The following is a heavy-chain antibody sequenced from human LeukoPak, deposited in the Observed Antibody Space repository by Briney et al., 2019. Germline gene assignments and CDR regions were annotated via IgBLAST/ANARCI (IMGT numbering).Heavy chain of an antibody. Sequence: LGGSLRLSCAASGLTISNNFMGWVRQAPGKGLEWVSLINSGGSTYPAGSVKGRFTISRDNSKNTLHLQMNSLRVEDTAVYYCARDTDYYGSGRRGYFDHWGQGTLVTVSA. CDR3: ARDTDYYGSGRRGYFDH. D-gene: IGHD3-10*01. CDR1: GLTISNNF. J-gene: IGHJ1*01. V-gene: IGHV3-66*01. CDR2: INSGGST.